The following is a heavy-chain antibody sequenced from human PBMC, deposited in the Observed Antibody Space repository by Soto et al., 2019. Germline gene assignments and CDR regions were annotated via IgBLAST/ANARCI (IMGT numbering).Heavy chain of an antibody. V-gene: IGHV1-69*12. CDR1: GGTFSSYA. J-gene: IGHJ5*02. CDR2: IIPIFGTA. D-gene: IGHD6-13*01. CDR3: ARLRIAAAGNHWLDP. Sequence: QVQLGQSGAEVKKPGSSVKVSCKASGGTFSSYAISWVRQAPGQGLEWMGGIIPIFGTANYAQKFQGRVTITADESTSTAYMELSSLRAEDTAVYYCARLRIAAAGNHWLDPWGKGTLVTVSS.